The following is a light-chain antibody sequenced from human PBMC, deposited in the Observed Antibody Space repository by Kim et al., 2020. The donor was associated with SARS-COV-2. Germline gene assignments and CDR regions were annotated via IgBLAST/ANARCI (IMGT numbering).Light chain of an antibody. V-gene: IGLV3-25*03. CDR2: KDI. Sequence: SYELTQPPSVSVSPGQTARISCSGGALPKQYAYWYQQKPGQAPVLGIYKDIERPSGIPERFSGSNSGTTVTLTISGVQAEDEAEYYCQSTDSSGTYWVFG. CDR1: ALPKQY. CDR3: QSTDSSGTYWV. J-gene: IGLJ3*02.